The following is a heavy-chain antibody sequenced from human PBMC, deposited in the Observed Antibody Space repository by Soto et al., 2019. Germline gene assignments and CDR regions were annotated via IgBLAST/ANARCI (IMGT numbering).Heavy chain of an antibody. CDR2: ISWNGSNT. Sequence: GGSLRLSXSASGFSFNDDNMHCVRQVPGKGLEWGSFISWNGSNTFYGDSVKSRFTISRDSSETSVSRQINSLRGGYTPLYYGARETFRYGFALDVWGQGTMVAV. D-gene: IGHD3-16*01. CDR3: ARETFRYGFALDV. V-gene: IGHV3-43*01. J-gene: IGHJ6*02. CDR1: GFSFNDDN.